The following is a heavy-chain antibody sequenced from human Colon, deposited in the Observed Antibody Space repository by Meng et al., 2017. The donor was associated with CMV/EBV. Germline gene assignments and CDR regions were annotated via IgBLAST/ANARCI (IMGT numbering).Heavy chain of an antibody. CDR2: ISSSGDYT. J-gene: IGHJ6*02. D-gene: IGHD2-15*01. CDR3: ARDYAWWPMDV. Sequence: GESLRLSCGASGFNISTYGMNWVRQAPGKGLEWVSSISSSGDYTYYADSVKGRFTISRDNAKNSLSLQMNSLRAEDTAVYYCARDYAWWPMDVWGQGTTVTVSS. V-gene: IGHV3-21*01. CDR1: GFNISTYG.